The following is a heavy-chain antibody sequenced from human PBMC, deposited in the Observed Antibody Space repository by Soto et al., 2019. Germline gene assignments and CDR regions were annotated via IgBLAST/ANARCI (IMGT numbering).Heavy chain of an antibody. D-gene: IGHD2-21*01. CDR1: GYSFTSYW. CDR2: IYPGDSDT. V-gene: IGHV5-51*01. Sequence: GESLKISCKGSGYSFTSYWIGWVRQMPGKGLEWMGIIYPGDSDTRYSPSFQGQVTISADKSISTAYLQWSSPKASDTAMYYCARQGSLAYCGGDCFDYWGQGTLVTVSS. J-gene: IGHJ4*02. CDR3: ARQGSLAYCGGDCFDY.